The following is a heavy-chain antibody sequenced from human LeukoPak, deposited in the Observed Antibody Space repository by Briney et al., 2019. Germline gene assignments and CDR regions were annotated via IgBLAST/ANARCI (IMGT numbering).Heavy chain of an antibody. CDR3: AKDLNTAWGDAFDV. CDR2: ISWDGSDT. V-gene: IGHV3-43*01. D-gene: IGHD3-16*01. J-gene: IGHJ3*01. CDR1: GFTFDDYT. Sequence: GGSLRLSCAASGFTFDDYTMHRVRQGPGKGLEWVSLISWDGSDTYYGDSVKGRFTISRDNSQNSLYLQMNSLRTEDTALYYCAKDLNTAWGDAFDVWGQGTVVSVSA.